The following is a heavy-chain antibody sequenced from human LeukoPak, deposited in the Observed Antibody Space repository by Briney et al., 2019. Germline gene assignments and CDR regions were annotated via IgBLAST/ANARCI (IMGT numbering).Heavy chain of an antibody. V-gene: IGHV3-11*01. J-gene: IGHJ4*02. CDR1: GFSFSDFY. CDR3: AREARGSGRDFDY. Sequence: GGSLRLFCAASGFSFSDFYMSWIRQAPGMGLEWISYIGTRSNTIYYADSVKGRFTISRDDAKNSLYLQMNSLRDEDTAVYFCAREARGSGRDFDYWGQGILVTVSS. D-gene: IGHD1-26*01. CDR2: IGTRSNTI.